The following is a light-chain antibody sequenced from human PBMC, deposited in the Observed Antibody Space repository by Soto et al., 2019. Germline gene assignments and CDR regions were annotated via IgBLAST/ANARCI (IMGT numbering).Light chain of an antibody. V-gene: IGLV2-23*01. Sequence: QSGLTQPASVSGSPGQSITISCTGTSSDVGSYNLVSWYQQHPGKAPKLMIYEGSKRPSGVSNRFSGSKSGNTASLTISGLQAEDEADYSCCSYAGSSTFYVFGTRTKVTVL. CDR2: EGS. J-gene: IGLJ1*01. CDR1: SSDVGSYNL. CDR3: CSYAGSSTFYV.